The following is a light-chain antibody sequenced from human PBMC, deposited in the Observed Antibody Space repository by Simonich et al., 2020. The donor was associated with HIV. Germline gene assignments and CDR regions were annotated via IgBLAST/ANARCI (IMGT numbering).Light chain of an antibody. V-gene: IGLV2-11*01. CDR1: SSDVGGHNY. CDR2: DVT. J-gene: IGLJ3*02. CDR3: CSYAGSYTWV. Sequence: SALTQPRSVSGSPGQSVTISCPGTSSDVGGHNYFSWYQQHPGKAPKLMIYDVTKRPAGVPDRFSGSKSCNTASLTISGLQAEDEADYYCCSYAGSYTWVFGGGTKLTIL.